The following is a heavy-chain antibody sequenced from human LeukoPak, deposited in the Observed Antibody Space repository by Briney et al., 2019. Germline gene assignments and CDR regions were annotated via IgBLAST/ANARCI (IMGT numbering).Heavy chain of an antibody. J-gene: IGHJ5*02. Sequence: ASVKVSCKASGYTFTGYYMHWVRQAPGQGLEWMGWINPNSGGTNYAQKFQGRVTMTRDTSISTAYMELSRLRSDDTAVYYCAREPRYQLLYNWFDPWGQGTLVPVSS. CDR1: GYTFTGYY. D-gene: IGHD2-2*01. CDR3: AREPRYQLLYNWFDP. CDR2: INPNSGGT. V-gene: IGHV1-2*02.